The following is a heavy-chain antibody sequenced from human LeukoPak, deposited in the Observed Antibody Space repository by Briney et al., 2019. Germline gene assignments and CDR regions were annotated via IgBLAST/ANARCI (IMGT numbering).Heavy chain of an antibody. D-gene: IGHD6-19*01. CDR2: IYYSGST. CDR1: GGSISSSSYY. CDR3: AREGGSGWTVRAFDI. J-gene: IGHJ3*02. V-gene: IGHV4-39*07. Sequence: PSETLSLTCTVSGGSISSSSYYWGWIRQPPGKGLEWIGSIYYSGSTYFNPSLKSRVTISVDTSKNQFSLKLSSMTAADTAVYYCAREGGSGWTVRAFDIWGQGTMVTVSS.